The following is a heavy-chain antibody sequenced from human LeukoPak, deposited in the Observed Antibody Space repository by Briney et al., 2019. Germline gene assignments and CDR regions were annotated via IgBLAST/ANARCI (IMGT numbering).Heavy chain of an antibody. CDR1: GYSFTSYW. Sequence: GASLKISCKGSGYSFTSYWIAWVRQMPGKGLEWIGIIYPGDSDTRYSPSFQGQVTISADKSISTAYLQWSSLKASDNAMYYCARSSGGSWGDLDYWGQGTLVTVSS. V-gene: IGHV5-51*01. CDR2: IYPGDSDT. J-gene: IGHJ4*02. CDR3: ARSSGGSWGDLDY. D-gene: IGHD2-15*01.